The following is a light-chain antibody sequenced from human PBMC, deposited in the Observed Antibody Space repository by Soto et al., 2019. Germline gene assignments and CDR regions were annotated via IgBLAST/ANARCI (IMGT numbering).Light chain of an antibody. J-gene: IGLJ1*01. CDR3: RSHAGFNTPYV. V-gene: IGLV2-23*01. Sequence: QSVLTQPASVSGSPGQSITIACTGINTDVENYNFVSWYQQRPGKAPKLMIYEDYKRPSGVSNRFSGSKSGNTASLTISGLQTEDEADYYCRSHAGFNTPYVFATGTKVTVL. CDR1: NTDVENYNF. CDR2: EDY.